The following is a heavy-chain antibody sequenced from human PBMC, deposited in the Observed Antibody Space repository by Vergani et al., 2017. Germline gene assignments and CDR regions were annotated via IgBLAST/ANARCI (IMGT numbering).Heavy chain of an antibody. V-gene: IGHV3-30-3*01. CDR1: GFTFSSSA. Sequence: QVQLVESGGGVVQPGRSLRLSCAASGFTFSSSAMHWVRQAPGKGLEWVAAISYDGSNKYYADSVKGRFTISRDNSKNTLYLQMNSLRPEDTAVYYCARAGQYYDFWHDWGQGTLVTVSS. D-gene: IGHD3-3*01. CDR2: ISYDGSNK. CDR3: ARAGQYYDFWHD. J-gene: IGHJ4*02.